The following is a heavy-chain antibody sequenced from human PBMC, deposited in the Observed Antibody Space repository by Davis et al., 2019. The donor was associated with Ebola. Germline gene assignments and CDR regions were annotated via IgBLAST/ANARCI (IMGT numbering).Heavy chain of an antibody. CDR3: ARESELWPPYFDY. D-gene: IGHD5-18*01. J-gene: IGHJ4*02. CDR2: IIPILGIA. CDR1: GGTFISYA. Sequence: AASVKVSCKASGGTFISYAISWVRQAPGQGLEWMGRIIPILGIANYAQKFQGRVTITADKSTSTAYMELSSLRSEDTAVYYCARESELWPPYFDYWGQGTLVTVSS. V-gene: IGHV1-69*04.